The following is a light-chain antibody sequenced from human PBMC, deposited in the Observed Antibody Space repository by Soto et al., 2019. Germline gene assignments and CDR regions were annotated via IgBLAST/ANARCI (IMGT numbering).Light chain of an antibody. V-gene: IGLV2-14*01. CDR1: SSDVGGYNY. Sequence: QSVLTQPASVSGSPGQSITISCTGTSSDVGGYNYVSWYQQHPGKAPKLMIYDVSNRPSGVSNRFSGSKSGNTASLTISGLQAEDEAAYYCSSYTSSSPYVFGTGTKLTVL. CDR2: DVS. J-gene: IGLJ1*01. CDR3: SSYTSSSPYV.